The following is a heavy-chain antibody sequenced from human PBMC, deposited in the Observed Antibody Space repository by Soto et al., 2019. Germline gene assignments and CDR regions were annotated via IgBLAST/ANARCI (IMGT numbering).Heavy chain of an antibody. D-gene: IGHD6-13*01. CDR1: GYTFTSYA. CDR2: INAGNGNT. J-gene: IGHJ3*02. CDR3: ASKSSSWATDAFDI. Sequence: GASVKVSCKASGYTFTSYAMHWVRQAPGQRLEWMGWINAGNGNTKYSQKFQGRVTITRDASASTAYMELSSLGSEDTAVYYCASKSSSWATDAFDIWGQGTMVTVSS. V-gene: IGHV1-3*01.